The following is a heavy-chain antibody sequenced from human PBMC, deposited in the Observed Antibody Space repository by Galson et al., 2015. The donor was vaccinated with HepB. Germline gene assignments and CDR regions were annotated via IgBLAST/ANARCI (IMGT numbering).Heavy chain of an antibody. CDR3: AREVAPSTYYDSWSGYYADV. CDR2: IIPILGIA. CDR1: GGTFSSYT. D-gene: IGHD3-3*01. J-gene: IGHJ6*02. Sequence: SVEVSCKASGGTFSSYTISWVRQAPGQGLEWMGRIIPILGIANYAQKFQGRVTITADKSTSTAYMELSSLRSEDTVVYYCAREVAPSTYYDSWSGYYADVWGQGTTVTVSS. V-gene: IGHV1-69*04.